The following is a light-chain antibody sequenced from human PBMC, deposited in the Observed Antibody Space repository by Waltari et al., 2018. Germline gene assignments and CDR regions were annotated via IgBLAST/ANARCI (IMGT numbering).Light chain of an antibody. V-gene: IGLV2-14*03. CDR3: SAYASTYTVL. Sequence: QSALRQPASVSGSPGQAITISCTGTDSDIGTYDFVSWYQQHPGKAPKLLIYSGSSRHSGVSGRFSASKSGNTASLTISGLRTEDEATYYCSAYASTYTVLFGGGTTLTIL. J-gene: IGLJ3*02. CDR1: DSDIGTYDF. CDR2: SGS.